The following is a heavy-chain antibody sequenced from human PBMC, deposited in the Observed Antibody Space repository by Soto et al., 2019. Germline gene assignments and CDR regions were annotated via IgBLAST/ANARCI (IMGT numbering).Heavy chain of an antibody. J-gene: IGHJ3*02. CDR3: ARDRGHTYGNLNDAFDI. Sequence: QVQLQESGPGLVKPSQTLSLTCIVSGGSISSGDYYWSWIRQPPGKGLEWIGYIFYSGSTYYNPSLQXRXTXSXXRSENQFSLNLSSVTAADTAVYYCARDRGHTYGNLNDAFDIWGQGTMVTVSS. CDR1: GGSISSGDYY. V-gene: IGHV4-30-4*01. D-gene: IGHD3-10*01. CDR2: IFYSGST.